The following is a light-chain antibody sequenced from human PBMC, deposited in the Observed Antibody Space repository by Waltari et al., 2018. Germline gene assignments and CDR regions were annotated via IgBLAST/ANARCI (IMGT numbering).Light chain of an antibody. CDR3: CSYAGSRTWV. V-gene: IGLV2-23*02. CDR1: SSDIGTFNL. Sequence: QSALTQPASVSGSPGQSISIPCFGTSSDIGTFNLFSWYLQYPGTAPKLLIYDVSQRPSGVSNRFSGSKSGNTASLTISGLQAEDEAIYYCCSYAGSRTWVFGGGAKLTVL. J-gene: IGLJ3*02. CDR2: DVS.